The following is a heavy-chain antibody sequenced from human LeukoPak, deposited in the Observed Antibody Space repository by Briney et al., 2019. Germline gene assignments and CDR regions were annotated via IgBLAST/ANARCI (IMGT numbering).Heavy chain of an antibody. V-gene: IGHV3-30-3*01. CDR2: ISYDGSNK. D-gene: IGHD1-26*01. CDR1: GFTFSSYA. J-gene: IGHJ4*02. CDR3: ARSNAGATTSFDY. Sequence: GGSLRLSCAASGFTFSSYAMHWVRQAPGKGLEWVAVISYDGSNKYYADSVKGRFTISRDNSKNTLYLQMDSLRAEDTAVYYCARSNAGATTSFDYWGQGTLVTVPS.